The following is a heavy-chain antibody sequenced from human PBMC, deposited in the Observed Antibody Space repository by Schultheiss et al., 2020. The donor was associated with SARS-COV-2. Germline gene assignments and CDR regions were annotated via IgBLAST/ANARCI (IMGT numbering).Heavy chain of an antibody. CDR3: AREGVGSGWAFDY. D-gene: IGHD6-19*01. CDR1: GFTFSSYG. CDR2: ISSSSSTI. Sequence: GEYLKISCAASGFTFSSYGMHWVRQAPGKGLEWVSYISSSSSTIYYADSVKGRFTISRDNSKNTLYLQMNSLRAEDTAVYYCAREGVGSGWAFDYWGQGTLVTVSS. J-gene: IGHJ4*02. V-gene: IGHV3-48*01.